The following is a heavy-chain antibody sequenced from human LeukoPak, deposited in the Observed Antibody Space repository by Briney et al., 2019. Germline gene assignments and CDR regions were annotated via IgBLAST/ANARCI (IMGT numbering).Heavy chain of an antibody. V-gene: IGHV3-30-3*01. Sequence: GGSLRLSCAGSGFTFSSYAMHWVRQAPGKGLEWVAVISHDGTNKYYADSVKGRLTISRDNSKNTLDLQMNSLRAEDTAVYYCARDPTGIQLWPQADNWFDPWGQGTLVTVSS. CDR2: ISHDGTNK. CDR1: GFTFSSYA. CDR3: ARDPTGIQLWPQADNWFDP. J-gene: IGHJ5*02. D-gene: IGHD5-18*01.